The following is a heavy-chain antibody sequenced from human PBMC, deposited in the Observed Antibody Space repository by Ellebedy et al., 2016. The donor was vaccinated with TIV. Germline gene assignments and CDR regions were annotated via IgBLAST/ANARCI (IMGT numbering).Heavy chain of an antibody. V-gene: IGHV4-59*01. D-gene: IGHD6-13*01. CDR2: ICYSGST. Sequence: MPSETLSLTCTVSGCSISSYYWSWIRQPPGKGLEWVGYICYSGSTNYNPSLKSRVTISVDTSKNQFYLKLSSVTAADTAVYHCARTGIAAAGFDYWGQGTLVSVSS. CDR3: ARTGIAAAGFDY. J-gene: IGHJ4*02. CDR1: GCSISSYY.